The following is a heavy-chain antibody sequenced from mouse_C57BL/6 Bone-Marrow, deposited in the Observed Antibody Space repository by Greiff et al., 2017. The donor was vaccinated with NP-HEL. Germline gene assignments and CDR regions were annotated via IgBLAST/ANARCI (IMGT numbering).Heavy chain of an antibody. CDR2: IHPNSGST. V-gene: IGHV1-64*01. CDR1: GYTFTSYW. D-gene: IGHD1-1*01. CDR3: ARRDYYGSSHWYFDV. J-gene: IGHJ1*03. Sequence: QVQLQQSGAELVKPGASVKLSCKASGYTFTSYWMHWVKQRPGQGLEWIGMIHPNSGSTNYNEKFKSKATLTVDKSSSTAYMQLSSLTSEDSAVYYCARRDYYGSSHWYFDVWGTGTTVTVSS.